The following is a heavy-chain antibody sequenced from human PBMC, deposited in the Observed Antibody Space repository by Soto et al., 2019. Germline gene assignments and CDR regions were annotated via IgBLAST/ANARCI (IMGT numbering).Heavy chain of an antibody. V-gene: IGHV1-18*04. CDR3: ARGSTRSNMDV. D-gene: IGHD1-1*01. J-gene: IGHJ6*02. CDR2: ISGYNANT. CDR1: GYTFTNNG. Sequence: QVQLVQSGGEVKKPGASVKVSCKTSGYTFTNNGINWVRQAPGQGLEWMGWISGYNANTKYAQKFQGRVTLTTDTGTSTAFMYLRSVRSDDTAVFYCARGSTRSNMDVWGQGTRVTASS.